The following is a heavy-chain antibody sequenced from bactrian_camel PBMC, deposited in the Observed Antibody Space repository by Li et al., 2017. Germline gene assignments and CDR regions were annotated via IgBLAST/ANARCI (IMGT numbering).Heavy chain of an antibody. V-gene: IGHV3S40*01. Sequence: VQLVESGGGSVQAGGSLRLACAASGNTYSSRCMGWFRQAPGDEREEEREGVAVIDSASASKNYAASVKGRFTISQDNAKRTVYLRMNALKPEDSAMYYCVAATRPVGGNCPIFVSYNAWGQGTQVTVS. J-gene: IGHJ4*01. CDR3: VAATRPVGGNCPIFVSYNA. CDR2: IDSASASK. CDR1: GNTYSSRC. D-gene: IGHD7*01.